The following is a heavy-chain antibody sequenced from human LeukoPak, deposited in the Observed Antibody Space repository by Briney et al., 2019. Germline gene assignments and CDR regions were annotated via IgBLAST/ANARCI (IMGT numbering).Heavy chain of an antibody. CDR2: VNHFGTT. CDR1: GASFSGSY. Sequence: PSETLSLTCAVFGASFSGSYWSWIRHSPGKGLEWIGEVNHFGTTNYNPSLKSRVTMSVDTSKNQFSLKLNSVTAADTAVYYCAREACSSGTCGAFDIWGQGTMVTVSS. D-gene: IGHD2-2*01. CDR3: AREACSSGTCGAFDI. J-gene: IGHJ3*02. V-gene: IGHV4-34*01.